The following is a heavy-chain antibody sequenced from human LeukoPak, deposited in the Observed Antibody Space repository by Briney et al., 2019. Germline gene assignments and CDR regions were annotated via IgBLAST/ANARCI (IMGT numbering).Heavy chain of an antibody. D-gene: IGHD3-3*01. J-gene: IGHJ4*02. V-gene: IGHV3-7*01. CDR3: AREHYDFWTGATGHFDY. CDR1: GFTFSNYW. Sequence: GGSLRLSCAASGFTFSNYWMSWVRQAPGEGLEWVANIKQDGSEKYYVDSVKGRFTISRDNAKNSLYLQVNSLRAEDTAVYYCAREHYDFWTGATGHFDYWGQGTLVTVSS. CDR2: IKQDGSEK.